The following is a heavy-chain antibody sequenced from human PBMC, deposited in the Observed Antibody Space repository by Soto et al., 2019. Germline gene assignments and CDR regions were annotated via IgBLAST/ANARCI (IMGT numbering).Heavy chain of an antibody. J-gene: IGHJ5*02. CDR3: ATSRGAPTWFDP. D-gene: IGHD1-26*01. V-gene: IGHV1-69*12. CDR1: GGPFSRYA. CDR2: IAPFSATA. Sequence: QVQLVQSGAEVKQPGSSVKVSCKASGGPFSRYAFTWVRQAPGQGLEWMGGIAPFSATADYAQKCQGRVTITADESTSTAYLELIRLESEDTAVYFGATSRGAPTWFDPWGKGTLVIVSS.